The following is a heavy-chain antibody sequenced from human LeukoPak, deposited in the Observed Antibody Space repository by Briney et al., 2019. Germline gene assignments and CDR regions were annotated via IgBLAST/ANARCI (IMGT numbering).Heavy chain of an antibody. Sequence: ASVTVSCKASGYSFLDYGISWVRQAPGQGLEWMGWISAYNRNTNYAQKVQGRVTMTIETSTSTAYMELRGLRSDDTAVYYCTSPRSGTYDFDYWGQGTLVTVSS. CDR1: GYSFLDYG. D-gene: IGHD1-26*01. V-gene: IGHV1-18*01. J-gene: IGHJ4*02. CDR2: ISAYNRNT. CDR3: TSPRSGTYDFDY.